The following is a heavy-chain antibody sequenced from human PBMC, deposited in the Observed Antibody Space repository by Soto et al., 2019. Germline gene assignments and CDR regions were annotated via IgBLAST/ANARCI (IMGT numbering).Heavy chain of an antibody. D-gene: IGHD1-26*01. CDR3: ARVEAIVGATSRWFDP. Sequence: SETLSLTCTVSGGSVSSGSYYWSWIRQPPGKGLEWIGYIYYSGSTNYNPSLKSRVTISVDTSKNQFSLKLSSVTAADTAVYYCARVEAIVGATSRWFDPWGQGTLVTSPQ. J-gene: IGHJ5*02. CDR1: GGSVSSGSYY. V-gene: IGHV4-61*01. CDR2: IYYSGST.